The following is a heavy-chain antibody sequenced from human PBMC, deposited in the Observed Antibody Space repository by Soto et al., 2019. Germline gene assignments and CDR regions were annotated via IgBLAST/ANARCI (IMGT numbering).Heavy chain of an antibody. CDR2: INPSGGST. D-gene: IGHD2-2*01. CDR1: GYTFTSYY. CDR3: ARERGLPHPYIVLVPAAMLYYYYYGMDV. V-gene: IGHV1-46*01. Sequence: ASVKVSCKASGYTFTSYYMHWVRQAPGQGLEWMGIINPSGGSTSYAQKFQGRVTMTRDTSTSTVYMELSSLRSEDTAVYYCARERGLPHPYIVLVPAAMLYYYYYGMDVWGQGTTVTVSS. J-gene: IGHJ6*02.